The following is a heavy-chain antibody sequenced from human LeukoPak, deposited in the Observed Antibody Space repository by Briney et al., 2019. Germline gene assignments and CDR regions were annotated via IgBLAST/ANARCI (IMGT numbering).Heavy chain of an antibody. V-gene: IGHV4-61*01. CDR1: GASVTNGLYY. D-gene: IGHD2/OR15-2a*01. CDR3: ARRVYDYYYYMDV. J-gene: IGHJ6*03. CDR2: IDYRGNT. Sequence: SETLSLTCTVSGASVTNGLYYWSWIRQTPGKGLEWIGYIDYRGNTKYNPSLQSRVFIFVDTSDSQFSLRLSSVTAADTAVYYCARRVYDYYYYMDVWGSGTTVTVSS.